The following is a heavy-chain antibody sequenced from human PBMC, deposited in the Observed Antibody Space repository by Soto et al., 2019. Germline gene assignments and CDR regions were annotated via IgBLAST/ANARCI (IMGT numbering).Heavy chain of an antibody. J-gene: IGHJ6*02. D-gene: IGHD5-18*01. CDR1: GGSFSGYY. CDR2: INHSGST. Sequence: SETLSLTCAVYGGSFSGYYWSWIRQPPGKGLEWIGEINHSGSTNYNPSLKSRVTISVDTSKNQFSLKLSSVTAADTAVYYCATAGYSYGGEFVGTVGPPKTKQWGSYYYYGMDVWGQGTTVTVSS. V-gene: IGHV4-34*01. CDR3: ATAGYSYGGEFVGTVGPPKTKQWGSYYYYGMDV.